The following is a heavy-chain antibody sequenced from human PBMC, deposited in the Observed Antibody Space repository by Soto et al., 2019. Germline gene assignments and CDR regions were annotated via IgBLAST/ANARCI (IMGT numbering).Heavy chain of an antibody. CDR3: ARHISSSWYRFYYYGMDV. CDR1: GGSISSSSYY. J-gene: IGHJ6*02. CDR2: IYYSGST. Sequence: SETLSLTCTVSGGSISSSSYYWGWIRQPPGKGLEWIGSIYYSGSTYYNPSLKSRVTISVDTSKNQFSLKLSSVTAADTAVYYCARHISSSWYRFYYYGMDVWGQGTTVTVSS. D-gene: IGHD6-13*01. V-gene: IGHV4-39*01.